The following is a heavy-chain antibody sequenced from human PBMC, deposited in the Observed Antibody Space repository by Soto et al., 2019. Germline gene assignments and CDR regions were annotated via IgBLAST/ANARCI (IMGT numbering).Heavy chain of an antibody. Sequence: GGSLRLSCAASGFTFSSYAMSWVRQAPGKGLEWVSAISGSGGSTYYADSVKGRFTISRDNSKNTLYLQMNSLRAEDTAVYYCAKVREKLWFGELLHFDYWGQGTLVTVSS. V-gene: IGHV3-23*01. CDR1: GFTFSSYA. CDR3: AKVREKLWFGELLHFDY. CDR2: ISGSGGST. D-gene: IGHD3-10*01. J-gene: IGHJ4*02.